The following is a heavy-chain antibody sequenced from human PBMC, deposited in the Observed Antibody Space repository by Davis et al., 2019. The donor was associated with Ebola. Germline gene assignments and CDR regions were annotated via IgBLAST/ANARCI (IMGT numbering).Heavy chain of an antibody. Sequence: GGSLRLSCAASGFTFDDYAMHWVRQAPGKGLEWVSGISWNSGSIGYADSVKGRFTISRDNAKNSLYLQMNSLRAEDTALYYCAKDRIVGQYGMDVWGQGTTVTVSS. CDR1: GFTFDDYA. D-gene: IGHD3-16*02. CDR2: ISWNSGSI. V-gene: IGHV3-9*01. CDR3: AKDRIVGQYGMDV. J-gene: IGHJ6*02.